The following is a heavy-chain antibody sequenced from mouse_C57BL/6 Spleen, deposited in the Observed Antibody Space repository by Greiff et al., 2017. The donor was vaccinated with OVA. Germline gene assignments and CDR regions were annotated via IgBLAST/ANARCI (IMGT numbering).Heavy chain of an antibody. CDR3: ARSHGYYAMDY. V-gene: IGHV1-64*01. J-gene: IGHJ4*01. Sequence: QVQLQQPGAELVKPGASVKLSCKASGYTFTSYWMHWVKQRPGQGLEWIGMIPPNSGSTNYNEKFKSKATLTVDKSSSTAYMQLSSLTSEDSAVYYWARSHGYYAMDYWGQGTSVTVSS. CDR1: GYTFTSYW. CDR2: IPPNSGST.